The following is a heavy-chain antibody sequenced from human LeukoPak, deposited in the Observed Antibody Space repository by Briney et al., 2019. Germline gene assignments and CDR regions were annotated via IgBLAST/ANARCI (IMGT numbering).Heavy chain of an antibody. V-gene: IGHV3-30*04. J-gene: IGHJ4*02. CDR2: ISYDGSNK. D-gene: IGHD3-9*01. Sequence: PGGSLRLSCAASGFTFSSYAMHWVRQAPGKGLEWVAVISYDGSNKYYADSVKGRFTISRDNSKNTPYLQMNSLRAEDTAVYYCARGAYFDWLLSFDYWGQGTLVTVSS. CDR3: ARGAYFDWLLSFDY. CDR1: GFTFSSYA.